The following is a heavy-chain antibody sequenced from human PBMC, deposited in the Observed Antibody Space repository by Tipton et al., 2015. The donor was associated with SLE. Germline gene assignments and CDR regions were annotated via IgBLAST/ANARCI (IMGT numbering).Heavy chain of an antibody. CDR2: IYYKGSP. D-gene: IGHD3-10*01. CDR1: GGSFSVHY. CDR3: ATPKAPYYYGSGSWIDY. Sequence: PGLVKPSETLSLTCAVYGGSFSVHYWSWIRQPPGKGLEWIGYIYYKGSPFYNLSLKNRVTMSEDTSKNQFSLRLTSVSAADTAVYYCATPKAPYYYGSGSWIDYWGQGTLVTVSS. J-gene: IGHJ4*02. V-gene: IGHV4-59*04.